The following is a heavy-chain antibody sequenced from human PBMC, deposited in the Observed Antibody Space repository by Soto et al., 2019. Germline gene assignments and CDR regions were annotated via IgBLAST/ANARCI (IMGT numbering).Heavy chain of an antibody. V-gene: IGHV3-30-3*01. Sequence: QVQLVESGGGVVQPGRSLRLSCAASGFTFSSYAMHWVRQAPGKGLEWVAVISYDGSNKYYADSVKGRFTISRDNSKNTLYLKMNSLRTEDTAVYYCARDILRLYSYGTSYGMDVWGQGTTVTVSS. CDR1: GFTFSSYA. J-gene: IGHJ6*02. D-gene: IGHD5-18*01. CDR3: ARDILRLYSYGTSYGMDV. CDR2: ISYDGSNK.